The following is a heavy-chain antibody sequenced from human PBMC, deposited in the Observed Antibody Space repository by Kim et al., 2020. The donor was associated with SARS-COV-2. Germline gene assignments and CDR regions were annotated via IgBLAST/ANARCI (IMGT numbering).Heavy chain of an antibody. V-gene: IGHV3-9*01. Sequence: GGSLRLSCAASGFTFGDYAMLWVRQAPGKGLEWVSGISWNSGSIGYADSVKGRFTISRDNAKNSLYLQMNSLRAEDTALYYCAILRFTSEPYYYYDMDVWGQGTTVTVSS. J-gene: IGHJ6*02. D-gene: IGHD4-17*01. CDR2: ISWNSGSI. CDR3: AILRFTSEPYYYYDMDV. CDR1: GFTFGDYA.